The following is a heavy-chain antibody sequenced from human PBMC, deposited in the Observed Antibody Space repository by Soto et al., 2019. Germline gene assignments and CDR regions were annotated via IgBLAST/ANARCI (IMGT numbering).Heavy chain of an antibody. V-gene: IGHV3-9*01. CDR1: GFTCDDDV. Sequence: PGASLILSCAASGFTCDDDVMNWMRQAPGEGLEWVSFITWNSGSKKYADSVKGRFTISRDNAKNSLYLQMNSLRPEDTALYYCAKDRGYNWNYGVTDVWGQGTKVTVSS. CDR2: ITWNSGSK. D-gene: IGHD1-7*01. J-gene: IGHJ6*02. CDR3: AKDRGYNWNYGVTDV.